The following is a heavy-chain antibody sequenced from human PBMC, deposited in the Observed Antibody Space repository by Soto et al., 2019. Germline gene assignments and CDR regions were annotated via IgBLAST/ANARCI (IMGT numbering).Heavy chain of an antibody. V-gene: IGHV1-69*13. CDR3: ARERQRGVVILLRDYYYGMDV. J-gene: IGHJ6*02. CDR1: GGTFSSYA. CDR2: IIPIFGTA. Sequence: SVKVSFKASGGTFSSYAISWVRQAPGQGLEWMGGIIPIFGTANYAQKFQGRVTITADESTSTAYMELSSLRSEDTAVYYCARERQRGVVILLRDYYYGMDVWGQGTTVTVSS. D-gene: IGHD3-3*01.